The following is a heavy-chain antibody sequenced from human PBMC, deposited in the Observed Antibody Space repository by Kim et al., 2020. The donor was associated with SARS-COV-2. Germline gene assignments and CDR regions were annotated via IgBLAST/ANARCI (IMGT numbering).Heavy chain of an antibody. V-gene: IGHV3-7*01. CDR3: AREDVSMVRGVIMSGYYYSYRMDV. CDR1: GFTFSSYW. D-gene: IGHD3-10*01. CDR2: IKQDGSEK. Sequence: GGSLRLSCAASGFTFSSYWMSWVRQAPGKGLEWVANIKQDGSEKYYVDSVKGRFTISRDNAKNSLYLQMNSLRAEDTAVYYCAREDVSMVRGVIMSGYYYSYRMDVWGQGATVTVSS. J-gene: IGHJ6*02.